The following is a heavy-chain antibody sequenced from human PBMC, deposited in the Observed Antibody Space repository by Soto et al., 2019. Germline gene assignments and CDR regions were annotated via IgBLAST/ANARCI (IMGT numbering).Heavy chain of an antibody. J-gene: IGHJ4*02. V-gene: IGHV3-23*01. CDR1: GVTVGSYA. CDR3: AKDISSGPIPQLAN. D-gene: IGHD3-22*01. CDR2: ISGSGGST. Sequence: PACCMGLCCAACGVTVGSYALTGACKTTGKGLEWVSAISGSGGSTYYADSVKGRFTISRDNSKNTLYLQMNSLRAEDTAVYYCAKDISSGPIPQLANWGQGTLVTVSS.